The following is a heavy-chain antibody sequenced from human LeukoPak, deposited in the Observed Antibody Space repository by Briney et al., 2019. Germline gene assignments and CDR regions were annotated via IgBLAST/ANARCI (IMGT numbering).Heavy chain of an antibody. CDR1: GGTFSSYA. J-gene: IGHJ4*02. Sequence: SVKVSCKASGGTFSSYAISWVRQAPGPGLEWMGGIIQIFGTTNKAQKFQGRVTITADESTSTAYMELSSLISEDTAVYYCASCRDIVVVPAANDLDYWGQGTLVTVSS. V-gene: IGHV1-69*13. D-gene: IGHD2-2*01. CDR2: IIQIFGTT. CDR3: ASCRDIVVVPAANDLDY.